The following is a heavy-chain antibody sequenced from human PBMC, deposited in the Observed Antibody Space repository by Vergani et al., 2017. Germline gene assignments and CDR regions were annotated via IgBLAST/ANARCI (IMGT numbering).Heavy chain of an antibody. Sequence: QVQLQESGPGLVKPSETLSLTCTVSGGSISSYYWSWIRQPPGKGLEWIGYIYYSGSTNYNPSLKSRVTISVDTSKNQFSLKLSSVTAADTAVYYCARDRDLFDPWGQGTLVTVSS. V-gene: IGHV4-59*01. CDR3: ARDRDLFDP. CDR1: GGSISSYY. D-gene: IGHD3-3*01. J-gene: IGHJ5*02. CDR2: IYYSGST.